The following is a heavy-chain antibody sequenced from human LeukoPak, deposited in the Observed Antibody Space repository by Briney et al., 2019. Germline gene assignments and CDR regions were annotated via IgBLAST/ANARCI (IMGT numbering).Heavy chain of an antibody. V-gene: IGHV1-3*01. Sequence: ASVKVSCKASGYTFTSYYMHWVRQAPGQGLEWMGWINAGNGNTKYSQKFQGRVTITRDTSASTAYMELSSLRSEDTAVYYCARSVYYDSSGRYGMDVWGQGTTVTVSS. CDR2: INAGNGNT. D-gene: IGHD3-22*01. J-gene: IGHJ6*02. CDR3: ARSVYYDSSGRYGMDV. CDR1: GYTFTSYY.